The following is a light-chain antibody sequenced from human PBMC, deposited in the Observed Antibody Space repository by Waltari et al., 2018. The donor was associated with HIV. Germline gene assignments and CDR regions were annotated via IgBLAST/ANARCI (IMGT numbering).Light chain of an antibody. CDR3: QQRSNWPPEIT. J-gene: IGKJ5*01. V-gene: IGKV3-11*01. CDR2: DAS. CDR1: QSVNTY. Sequence: EIVLTQSPAPLSLSPGERATLSCRASQSVNTYLAWYQQKPGQAPRLLIYDASNRAPGIPARFSGSGSGTDFTLTISSLEPEDFAVYYCQQRSNWPPEITFGQGTRLEIK.